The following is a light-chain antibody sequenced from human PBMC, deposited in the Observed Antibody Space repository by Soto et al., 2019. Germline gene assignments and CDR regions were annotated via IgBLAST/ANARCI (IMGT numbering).Light chain of an antibody. J-gene: IGKJ2*01. CDR1: QSVSSY. CDR2: DAS. Sequence: EIVLTQSPATLSLSPGERATLSCRASQSVSSYLAWYQQKPGQAPRLLIYDASNRATGIPARFSGSGSGTDFTLTISSLEPEDLGVYYWQQRINWPLYTFGEGTKLEIK. V-gene: IGKV3-11*01. CDR3: QQRINWPLYT.